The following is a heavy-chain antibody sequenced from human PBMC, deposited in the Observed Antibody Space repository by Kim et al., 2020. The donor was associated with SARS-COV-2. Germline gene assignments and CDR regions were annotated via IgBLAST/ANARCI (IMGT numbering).Heavy chain of an antibody. J-gene: IGHJ4*02. D-gene: IGHD6-19*01. Sequence: GGSLRLSCAASGFTFSSYAMHWVRQAPGKGLEWVAVISYDGSNKYYADSVKGRFTISRDNSKNTLYLQMNSLRPEDTAVYYCARAWQWRLDYWGQGTLVTVSS. CDR2: ISYDGSNK. V-gene: IGHV3-30-3*01. CDR1: GFTFSSYA. CDR3: ARAWQWRLDY.